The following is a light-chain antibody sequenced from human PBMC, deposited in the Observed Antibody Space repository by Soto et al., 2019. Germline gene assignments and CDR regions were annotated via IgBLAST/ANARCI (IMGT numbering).Light chain of an antibody. CDR1: HDISTS. J-gene: IGKJ2*01. Sequence: DSQMTPSPSSLSASVGDRVTITCQASHDISTSLNWFQQKPGKAPKLLISDASTLETGVPSRFTGGGSGTAFTSTISSLQPEDLATYYCQQYHNLPRSFGQGTKLAIK. CDR2: DAS. CDR3: QQYHNLPRS. V-gene: IGKV1-33*01.